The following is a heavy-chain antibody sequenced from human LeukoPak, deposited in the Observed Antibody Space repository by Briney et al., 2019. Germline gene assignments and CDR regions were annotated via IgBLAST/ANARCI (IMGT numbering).Heavy chain of an antibody. CDR3: ARDRRDIGVDY. J-gene: IGHJ4*02. CDR2: IYYSGST. Sequence: SETLSLTCTVSGGSISSYYWSWIRQPPGKGLEWIGYIYYSGSTNYNPFLKSRVTISVDTSKNQFSLKLSSVTAADTAVYYCARDRRDIGVDYWGQGTLVTVSS. V-gene: IGHV4-59*12. CDR1: GGSISSYY.